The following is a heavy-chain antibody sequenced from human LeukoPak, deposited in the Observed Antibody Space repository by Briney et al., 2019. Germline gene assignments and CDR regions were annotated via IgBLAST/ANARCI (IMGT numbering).Heavy chain of an antibody. CDR3: ARPGYSYGLEYYFDY. J-gene: IGHJ4*02. CDR1: GGSFSGYY. Sequence: SETLSLTCAVYGGSFSGYYWSWIRQPPGKGLEWIGEINHSGSTNYNPSLKSRVTISVDTSKNQFSLKLSSVTAADTAVYYCARPGYSYGLEYYFDYWDQGTLVTVSS. CDR2: INHSGST. V-gene: IGHV4-34*01. D-gene: IGHD5-18*01.